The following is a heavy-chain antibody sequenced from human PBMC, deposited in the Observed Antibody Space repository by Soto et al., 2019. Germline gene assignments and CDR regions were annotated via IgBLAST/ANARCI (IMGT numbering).Heavy chain of an antibody. J-gene: IGHJ4*02. V-gene: IGHV4-59*01. D-gene: IGHD3-10*01. CDR1: GGSISSYY. CDR3: ARWGHYYQIIWRYDY. Sequence: SETLSLTCTVSGGSISSYYWSWIRQPPGKGLEWIGYIYYSGSTNYNPSLKSRVTISVDTSKNQFSLKLSSVTAADTAVYYCARWGHYYQIIWRYDYWGQGTLVTVSS. CDR2: IYYSGST.